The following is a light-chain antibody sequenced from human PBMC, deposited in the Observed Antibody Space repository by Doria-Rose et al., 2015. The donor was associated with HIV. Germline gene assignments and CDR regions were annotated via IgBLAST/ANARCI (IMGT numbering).Light chain of an antibody. J-gene: IGKJ5*01. CDR2: DAS. CDR1: QRVKSSY. Sequence: TQSPGTLSLSPGERATLSCRASQRVKSSYLAWYQQKPGQDPRLLIYDASTRATGIPDRFSGSGSMTDFTLTISRLEPEDVAVYYCQQYGTSRGTFGQGTRLEIK. CDR3: QQYGTSRGT. V-gene: IGKV3-20*01.